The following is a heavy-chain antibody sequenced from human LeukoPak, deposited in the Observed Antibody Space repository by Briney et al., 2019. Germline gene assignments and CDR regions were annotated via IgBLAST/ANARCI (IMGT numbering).Heavy chain of an antibody. V-gene: IGHV3-23*01. D-gene: IGHD3-10*01. J-gene: IGHJ4*02. CDR1: GFTFSSYA. CDR2: ISGSGGST. CDR3: AKSPLHYYGSGSYYFDY. Sequence: TGGSLRLSCAASGFTFSSYAMSWVRQAPGEGLEWVSTISGSGGSTYYADSVKGRFTISRDNSKNTLYLQMNSLRAEDTAVYYCAKSPLHYYGSGSYYFDYWGQGTLVTVSS.